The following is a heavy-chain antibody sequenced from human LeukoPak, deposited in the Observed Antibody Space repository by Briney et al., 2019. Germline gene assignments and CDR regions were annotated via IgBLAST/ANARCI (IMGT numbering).Heavy chain of an antibody. Sequence: SETLSLTCTVSVRSISSFYWSWIRQPPGKGLEWIGYINYIGNTNYNTSLKSPVHISVDTSKNQSSLQLSPVTAADTAVYYCARQRYSSALYYYYMDVWGKGTRVTVSS. V-gene: IGHV4-59*08. CDR1: VRSISSFY. CDR2: INYIGNT. J-gene: IGHJ6*03. D-gene: IGHD6-19*01. CDR3: ARQRYSSALYYYYMDV.